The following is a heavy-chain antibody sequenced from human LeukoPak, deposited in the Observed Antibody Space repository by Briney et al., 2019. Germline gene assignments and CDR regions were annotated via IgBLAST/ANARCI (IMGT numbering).Heavy chain of an antibody. J-gene: IGHJ4*02. CDR1: GFTFGRFW. V-gene: IGHV3-33*06. CDR3: AKVVQYTASTGTGLDY. CDR2: IWYDGSYK. D-gene: IGHD6-13*01. Sequence: PGGSLRLSCAGSGFTFGRFWMNWVRQAPGKGLDWVAVIWYDGSYKYYADSVKGRFTISRDNSKNTLYLQMNSLRAEDTAIYYCAKVVQYTASTGTGLDYWGQGTLVTVSS.